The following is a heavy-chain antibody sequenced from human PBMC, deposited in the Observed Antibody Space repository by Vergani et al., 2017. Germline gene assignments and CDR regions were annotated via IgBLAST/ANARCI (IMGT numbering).Heavy chain of an antibody. J-gene: IGHJ6*02. CDR3: ARVNTETNGHLYYYYDMDV. CDR2: IDHTGRP. V-gene: IGHV4-34*04. Sequence: QVQLQQWGGGLLKPSETLSLTCVVNGGSFTSYHWTWIRQSPGEGLEWVGDIDHTGRPDDNPSLKSRPTMSVAKSRNQFSRTLNSVTATDTAIYFCARVNTETNGHLYYYYDMDVWGQGTAVTVS. CDR1: GGSFTSYH. D-gene: IGHD4-11*01.